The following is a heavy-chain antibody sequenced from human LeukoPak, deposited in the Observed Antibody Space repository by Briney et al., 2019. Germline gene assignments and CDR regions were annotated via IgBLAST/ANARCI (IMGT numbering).Heavy chain of an antibody. CDR1: GFTFSSYE. J-gene: IGHJ4*02. CDR3: ARDGPATFSFDY. V-gene: IGHV3-48*03. D-gene: IGHD2/OR15-2a*01. Sequence: GGSLRLSRAASGFTFSSYEMNWVRQAPGKGLEWVSYISSSGSTIYYADSVKGRFTISRDNAKNPLYLQMNSLRAEDTAVYYCARDGPATFSFDYWGQGTLVTISS. CDR2: ISSSGSTI.